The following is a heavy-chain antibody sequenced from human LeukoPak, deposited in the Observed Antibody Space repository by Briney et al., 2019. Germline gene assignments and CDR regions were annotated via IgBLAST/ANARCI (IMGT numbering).Heavy chain of an antibody. V-gene: IGHV3-30*02. D-gene: IGHD2-8*01. CDR2: IWYDGSNK. Sequence: GGSLRLSCAASGFTFSSYGMHWVRQAPGKGLEWVALIWYDGSNKYYADSVKGRFTISRDNSKNTLYLQMNSLRAEDTAVYYCARDRKDIVLMVYALYSYYFDYWGQGTLVTVSS. J-gene: IGHJ4*02. CDR3: ARDRKDIVLMVYALYSYYFDY. CDR1: GFTFSSYG.